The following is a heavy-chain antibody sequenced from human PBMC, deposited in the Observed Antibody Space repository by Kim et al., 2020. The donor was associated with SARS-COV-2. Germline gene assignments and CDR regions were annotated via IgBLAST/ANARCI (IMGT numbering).Heavy chain of an antibody. V-gene: IGHV1-69*04. J-gene: IGHJ6*03. Sequence: SAVKVSCKAFGDTFDSYPISWVRQAPGQGLEWVGRVIPRVGVASYAQSFQGRVSITADKSTTTAYMELSSLTSEDTAVYFCARDREDGLFGVINSQYYMD. CDR2: VIPRVGVA. CDR3: ARDREDGLFGVINSQYYMD. D-gene: IGHD2-21*01. CDR1: GDTFDSYP.